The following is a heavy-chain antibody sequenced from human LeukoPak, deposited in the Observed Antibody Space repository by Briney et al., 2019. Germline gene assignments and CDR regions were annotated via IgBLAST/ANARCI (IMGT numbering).Heavy chain of an antibody. J-gene: IGHJ5*02. CDR2: IYHSGST. Sequence: SETLSLTCAVSGYSISSGYYWGWIRQPPGKGLEWIGSIYHSGSTYYNPSLKSRVTISVDTSKNQFSLKLSSVTAADTAVYYCARQDPLNWFDPWGQGTLVSVSS. CDR3: ARQDPLNWFDP. V-gene: IGHV4-38-2*01. CDR1: GYSISSGYY.